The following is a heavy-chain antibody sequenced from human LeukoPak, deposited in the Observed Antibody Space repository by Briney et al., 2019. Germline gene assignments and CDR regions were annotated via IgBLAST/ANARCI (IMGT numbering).Heavy chain of an antibody. J-gene: IGHJ3*02. CDR2: IGISSSTI. CDR1: GFTFSSYS. Sequence: GGSLRLSCAASGFTFSSYSMNWVRQAPGKGLEWVSYIGISSSTIDYADSAKGRFTISRDNAKNSLYLQMNSLRAEDTAVYYCARDSGYAFDIWGQGTMVTVSS. V-gene: IGHV3-48*01. CDR3: ARDSGYAFDI. D-gene: IGHD1-26*01.